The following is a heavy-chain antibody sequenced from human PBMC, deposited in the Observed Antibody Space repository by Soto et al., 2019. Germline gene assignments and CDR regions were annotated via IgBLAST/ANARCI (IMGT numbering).Heavy chain of an antibody. CDR2: IIPIFGTA. J-gene: IGHJ4*02. D-gene: IGHD6-19*01. CDR1: GGTFSSYA. CDR3: ARDISSGWYGGYFDY. Sequence: SSVKVSCKASGGTFSSYAISWVRQALGQGLEWMGGIIPIFGTANYAQKFQGRVTITADESTSTAYMELSSLRSEDTAVYYCARDISSGWYGGYFDYWGQGTLVTVSS. V-gene: IGHV1-69*13.